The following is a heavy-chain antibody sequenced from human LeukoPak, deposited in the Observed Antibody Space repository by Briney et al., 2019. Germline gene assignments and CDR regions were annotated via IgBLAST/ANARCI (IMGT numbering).Heavy chain of an antibody. CDR1: GFSVSSNY. V-gene: IGHV3-53*01. CDR3: ARVRGYYDVFDI. CDR2: IYSGGST. J-gene: IGHJ3*02. Sequence: PGGSLRLSCAASGFSVSSNYMSWVRQAPGKGLEWVSVIYSGGSTYYADSVKGRFTISRDNSKNTLYPQMNSLRAEDTAVYYCARVRGYYDVFDIWGQGTMVTVSS. D-gene: IGHD3-22*01.